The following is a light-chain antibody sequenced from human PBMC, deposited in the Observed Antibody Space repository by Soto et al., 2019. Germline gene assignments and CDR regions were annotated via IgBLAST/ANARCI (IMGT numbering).Light chain of an antibody. V-gene: IGLV2-14*01. CDR2: EVS. CDR3: SSYTSSSTLDI. J-gene: IGLJ1*01. CDR1: SSDVGGYNY. Sequence: QSVLTQPASVSGSPGQSITISCTGTSSDVGGYNYVSWYQQHPGKAPKLIIYEVSDRPSGVSNRFSGSKSGNTASLTISRLQAEDEADYYCSSYTSSSTLDIFGTGTKVTVL.